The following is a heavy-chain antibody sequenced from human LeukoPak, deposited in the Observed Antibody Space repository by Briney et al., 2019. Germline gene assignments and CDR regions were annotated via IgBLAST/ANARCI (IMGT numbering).Heavy chain of an antibody. D-gene: IGHD5-18*01. Sequence: ASVKVSCKASGYTFTGYYMHWVRQAPGQGLEWMGWISAYNGNTNYAQKLQGRVTMTTDTSTSTAYMELRSLRSDDTAVYYCARRDPRGYSFSWGQGTLVTVSS. CDR2: ISAYNGNT. CDR3: ARRDPRGYSFS. CDR1: GYTFTGYY. J-gene: IGHJ4*02. V-gene: IGHV1-18*04.